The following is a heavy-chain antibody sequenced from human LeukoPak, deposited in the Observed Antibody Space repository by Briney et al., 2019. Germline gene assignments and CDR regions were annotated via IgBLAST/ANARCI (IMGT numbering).Heavy chain of an antibody. V-gene: IGHV1-69*13. CDR1: GGTVRRYA. CDR3: ARDRPGRYCSTISCYSASPFDA. D-gene: IGHD2-2*02. J-gene: IGHJ5*02. CDR2: IIPIFGTA. Sequence: ASVQVSCKASGGTVRRYAISWVRQAPGQGLEWMGGIIPIFGTATYAQKFQGRVTIAADESTGTAYMELSSLRSEDTAVYYCARDRPGRYCSTISCYSASPFDARGQGTLVTVSS.